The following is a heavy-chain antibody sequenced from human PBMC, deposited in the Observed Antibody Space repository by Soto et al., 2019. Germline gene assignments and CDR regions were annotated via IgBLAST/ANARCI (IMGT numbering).Heavy chain of an antibody. V-gene: IGHV3-48*03. CDR3: TRGRPGGWYFDP. CDR2: ISGSASSI. J-gene: IGHJ2*01. CDR1: GFNFRSYE. D-gene: IGHD3-10*01. Sequence: EVQLVESGGGLVQPGGSLRLSCAASGFNFRSYEMNWVRQAPGKGLEWVSYISGSASSIYYADSVKGRFTISRDNAKNSLYLQMNSLRAEDTAVYYCTRGRPGGWYFDPWGRGTLVTVS.